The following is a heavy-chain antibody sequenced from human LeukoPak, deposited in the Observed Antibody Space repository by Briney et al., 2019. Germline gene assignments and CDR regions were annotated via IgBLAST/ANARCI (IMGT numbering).Heavy chain of an antibody. CDR3: AKGYNYGDY. J-gene: IGHJ4*02. CDR2: ISYDGGTK. V-gene: IGHV3-30*18. Sequence: GGSLRLSCAASEFTFSSCGMHWVRQAPGKGLEWVAVISYDGGTKYYADSVKGRFTISRDNSKNTLYLQMNSLRTEDTAVYYCAKGYNYGDYWGQGTLVTVSS. D-gene: IGHD5-24*01. CDR1: EFTFSSCG.